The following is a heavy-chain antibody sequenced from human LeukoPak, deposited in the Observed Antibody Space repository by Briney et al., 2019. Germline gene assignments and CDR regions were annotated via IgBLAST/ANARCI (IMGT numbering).Heavy chain of an antibody. J-gene: IGHJ6*02. Sequence: SQTLSLTCTVSGGSINSGPYYWSWIRQHPGKGLEWIGYIAYSGITYYNPSLRSRVTISVDTSKNQFSLKLSSVTAADTAVYYCAIVDWGQLSYGIDVWGQGTTVTVSS. CDR2: IAYSGIT. CDR3: AIVDWGQLSYGIDV. V-gene: IGHV4-31*03. CDR1: GGSINSGPYY. D-gene: IGHD3-9*01.